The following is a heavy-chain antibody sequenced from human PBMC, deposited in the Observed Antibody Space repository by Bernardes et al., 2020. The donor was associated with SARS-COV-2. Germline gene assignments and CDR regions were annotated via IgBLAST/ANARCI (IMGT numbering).Heavy chain of an antibody. CDR1: GGSFSGYY. CDR2: INLSGST. D-gene: IGHD2-15*01. CDR3: ARGSQDIVVVVAEYYFDY. Sequence: SETLSLTCAVYGGSFSGYYWSWIRQPPGKGLEWIWEINLSGSTNSNPSLKSRVTITVDTSKNQFSLKLSSVTAADTAVYYCARGSQDIVVVVAEYYFDYWGQGTLVNVSS. V-gene: IGHV4-34*01. J-gene: IGHJ4*02.